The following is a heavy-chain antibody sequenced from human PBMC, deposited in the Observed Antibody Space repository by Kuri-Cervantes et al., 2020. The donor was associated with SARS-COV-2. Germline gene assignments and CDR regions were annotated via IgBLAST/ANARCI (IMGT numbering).Heavy chain of an antibody. CDR3: AREGLARFDH. CDR2: ISGSGGST. V-gene: IGHV3-23*01. Sequence: GGSLRLSCAASGFTFSSYAMSWVRQAPGKGLEWVSAISGSGGSTYYADSVKGRFTISRDNSKNTVFLQMNSLRAEDTAVYYCAREGLARFDHWGQGNLVTVSS. CDR1: GFTFSSYA. J-gene: IGHJ4*02.